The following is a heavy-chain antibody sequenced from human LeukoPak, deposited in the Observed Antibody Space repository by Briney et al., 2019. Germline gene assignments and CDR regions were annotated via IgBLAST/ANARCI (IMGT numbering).Heavy chain of an antibody. V-gene: IGHV4-34*01. D-gene: IGHD6-13*01. Sequence: PPDTLSLTCAAYAGTFSGYYWSWIRQPPGTELEWIGEINHRRRSNYNPFLKSRVTISVETSNNQFSWILSSVPAADTAVNYCARDAGYSSNEFIDDCSQATLATVSS. J-gene: IGHJ4*02. CDR2: INHRRRS. CDR3: ARDAGYSSNEFIDD. CDR1: AGTFSGYY.